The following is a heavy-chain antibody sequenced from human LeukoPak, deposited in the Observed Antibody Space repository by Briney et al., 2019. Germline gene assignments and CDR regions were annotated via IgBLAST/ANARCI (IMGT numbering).Heavy chain of an antibody. CDR1: GGSFSGSY. CDR2: ISHSGST. CDR3: ARGGEPRKTGTTGTPFDY. Sequence: SETLSLTSAVYGGSFSGSYWSWFGQPPGKGLEGSGEISHSGSTNYNPSLKSRVTISVDTSKNQFSMELSSVTTADTAVYYWARGGEPRKTGTTGTPFDYWGQGTLVTVSS. V-gene: IGHV4-34*01. J-gene: IGHJ4*02. D-gene: IGHD1-7*01.